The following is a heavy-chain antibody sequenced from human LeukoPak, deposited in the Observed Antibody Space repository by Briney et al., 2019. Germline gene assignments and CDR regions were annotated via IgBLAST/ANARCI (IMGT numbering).Heavy chain of an antibody. CDR3: ARKKWDYDFWSGQFNWFDP. J-gene: IGHJ5*02. CDR1: VGTFSSYA. CDR2: IIPIFGTA. V-gene: IGHV1-69*05. Sequence: ASVKVSCKASVGTFSSYAISWVRQAPGQGLEWMGGIIPIFGTANYAQKFQGRVTITTDESTSTAYMELSSLRSEDTAVYYCARKKWDYDFWSGQFNWFDPWGQGTLVTVSS. D-gene: IGHD3-3*01.